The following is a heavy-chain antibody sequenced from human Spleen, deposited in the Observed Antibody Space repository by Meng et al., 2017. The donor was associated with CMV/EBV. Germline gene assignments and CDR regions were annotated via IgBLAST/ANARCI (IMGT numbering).Heavy chain of an antibody. D-gene: IGHD3-3*01. CDR1: GGSISSSSYY. Sequence: SETLSLTCTVSGGSISSSSYYWGWIRQPPGKGLEWFGSIYYSGSTYYNPSLKSRVTISVDTSKNQFSLKLSSVTAADTAGYYCARVADFWVGHKYGMDVWGQGTTVTVSS. CDR3: ARVADFWVGHKYGMDV. CDR2: IYYSGST. V-gene: IGHV4-39*07. J-gene: IGHJ6*02.